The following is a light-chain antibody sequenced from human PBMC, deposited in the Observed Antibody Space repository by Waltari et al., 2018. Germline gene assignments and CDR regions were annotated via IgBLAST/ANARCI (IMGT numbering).Light chain of an antibody. CDR3: ALYMGSGIWV. J-gene: IGLJ3*02. Sequence: QTVVTQEPSLSVSPVGTVTLTCALTSGSVSTTSYATWYQQTPGQPPRTLVYKGSSRSSGVPDRFSGSIFGNKAALTITGAQADDECNYYCALYMGSGIWVFGGGTKLTVL. V-gene: IGLV8-61*01. CDR1: SGSVSTTSY. CDR2: KGS.